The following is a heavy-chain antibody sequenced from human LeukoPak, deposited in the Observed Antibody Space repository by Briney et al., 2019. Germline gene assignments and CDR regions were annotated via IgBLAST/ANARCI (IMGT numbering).Heavy chain of an antibody. J-gene: IGHJ3*02. Sequence: PGGSLRLSCAASGFTFSSYAMSWVRQAPGKGLEWVSAISGNGGTTYYADSVKGRFTISRDNSKNTLYLQMNSLRAEDMAVYYCAKDPGWATMSDIWGQGTMVTVSS. CDR3: AKDPGWATMSDI. V-gene: IGHV3-23*01. CDR2: ISGNGGTT. D-gene: IGHD3-10*02. CDR1: GFTFSSYA.